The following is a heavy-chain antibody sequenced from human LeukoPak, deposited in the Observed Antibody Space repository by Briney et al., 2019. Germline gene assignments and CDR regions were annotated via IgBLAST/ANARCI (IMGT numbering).Heavy chain of an antibody. J-gene: IGHJ5*02. CDR2: MNPNNGNT. CDR3: ARVNNWFDP. V-gene: IGHV1-8*01. Sequence: ASVKVSCKASGYTFTSYDINWVRQATGQGLEWMGWMNPNNGNTGYAQKFQGGVTMTRNTSINTAYMELSSLRSEDTAIYYCARVNNWFDPWGQGTLVTVSS. CDR1: GYTFTSYD.